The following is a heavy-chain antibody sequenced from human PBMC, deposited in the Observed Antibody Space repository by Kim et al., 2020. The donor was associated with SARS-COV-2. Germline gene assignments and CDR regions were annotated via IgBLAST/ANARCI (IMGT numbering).Heavy chain of an antibody. D-gene: IGHD3-10*01. J-gene: IGHJ4*02. CDR3: STGVTMVRGLITPVDY. V-gene: IGHV3-15*01. Sequence: VKGRFTTSRDDSKHTLYLQMNSLKTEDTAVYYCSTGVTMVRGLITPVDYWGQGTLVTVSS.